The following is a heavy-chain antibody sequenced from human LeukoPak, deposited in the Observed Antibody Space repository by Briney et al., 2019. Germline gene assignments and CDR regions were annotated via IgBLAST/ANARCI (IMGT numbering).Heavy chain of an antibody. CDR2: IYYSGST. CDR3: AREDKNWLTGAFDI. Sequence: PSATLSLTCAVSGGSISQYYWSWLRQPPGKGLEWIGYIYYSGSTYYNPSLKSRVTISVDTSKNQFSLKLSSVTAADTAVYYCAREDKNWLTGAFDIWGQGTMVTVSS. CDR1: GGSISQYY. V-gene: IGHV4-30-4*01. D-gene: IGHD1-1*01. J-gene: IGHJ3*02.